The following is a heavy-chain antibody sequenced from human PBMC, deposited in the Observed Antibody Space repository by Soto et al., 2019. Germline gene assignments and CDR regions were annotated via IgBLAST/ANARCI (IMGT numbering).Heavy chain of an antibody. J-gene: IGHJ4*02. CDR3: ARDPYHYGSGSYYFDY. CDR2: IWYNGINK. Sequence: QVQLVESVGGVVQPGTSLRLSCTASGFTFSSNGMHWVRQAPGKGLEWVAFIWYNGINKYYADSVKGRFIISRDNSENTVYLQMNSLRAEDTAVYYCARDPYHYGSGSYYFDYWGQGTLVTVSS. D-gene: IGHD3-10*01. CDR1: GFTFSSNG. V-gene: IGHV3-33*01.